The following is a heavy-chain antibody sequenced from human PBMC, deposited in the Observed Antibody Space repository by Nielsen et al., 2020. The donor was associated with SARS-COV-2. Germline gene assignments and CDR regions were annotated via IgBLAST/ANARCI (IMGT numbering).Heavy chain of an antibody. V-gene: IGHV1-18*04. CDR3: ARADKQLVQYYYYYYMDV. Sequence: VKVSCKASGYTFTSYGISWVRQAPGQGLEWMGWISAYNGNTNYAQKLQGRVTMTTDTSTSTAYMELRSLRSDDTAVYYCARADKQLVQYYYYYYMDVWGKGTTVTVSS. CDR1: GYTFTSYG. J-gene: IGHJ6*03. D-gene: IGHD6-6*01. CDR2: ISAYNGNT.